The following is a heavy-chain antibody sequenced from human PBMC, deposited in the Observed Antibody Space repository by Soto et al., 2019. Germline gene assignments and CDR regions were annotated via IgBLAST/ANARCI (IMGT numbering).Heavy chain of an antibody. J-gene: IGHJ6*03. CDR3: ARAFAYYDFWSGYYNYYYYYMAV. V-gene: IGHV1-8*01. D-gene: IGHD3-3*01. CDR1: GYTFTSYD. CDR2: MNPNSGNT. Sequence: ASVKVSCKASGYTFTSYDINWVRQATGQGLEWMGWMNPNSGNTVYAQKFQGRVTMTRNTSISTAYMELSSLRSEDTAVYYCARAFAYYDFWSGYYNYYYYYMAVWGKGTTVTVSS.